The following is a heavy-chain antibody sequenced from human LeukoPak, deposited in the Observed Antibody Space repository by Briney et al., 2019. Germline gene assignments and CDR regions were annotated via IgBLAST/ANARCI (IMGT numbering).Heavy chain of an antibody. CDR2: INPNSGGT. V-gene: IGHV1-2*02. J-gene: IGHJ6*02. CDR3: ARGVYYGMDL. CDR1: GYTFTGYY. Sequence: ASVKVSCKASGYTFTGYYIHWVRQAPGQGPEWMGWINPNSGGTNYAQKFQGSVTMTRDTSISTAYMELSSLTSDDTAVYYCARGVYYGMDLWGQGTTVTISS. D-gene: IGHD2-8*01.